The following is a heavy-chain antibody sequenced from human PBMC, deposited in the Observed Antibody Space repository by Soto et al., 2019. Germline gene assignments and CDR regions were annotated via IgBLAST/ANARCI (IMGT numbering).Heavy chain of an antibody. J-gene: IGHJ4*02. Sequence: PGGSLRLSCAASGFTFSSYAMHWVRQAPGKGLEWVAVISYDGSNKYYADSVKGRFTISRDNSKNTLYLQMNSLRAEDTAVYYCVRGVVVPAAPDYWGQGTLVTVSS. V-gene: IGHV3-30-3*01. D-gene: IGHD2-2*01. CDR2: ISYDGSNK. CDR3: VRGVVVPAAPDY. CDR1: GFTFSSYA.